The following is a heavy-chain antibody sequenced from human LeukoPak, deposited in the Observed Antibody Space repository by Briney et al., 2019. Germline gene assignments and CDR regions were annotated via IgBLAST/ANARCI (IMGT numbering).Heavy chain of an antibody. Sequence: GGSLRLSCVASGFTFSNYWMTWVRQAPGKGLEWVANIKEDGSKENYVDSVKGRFTISRDNAKNSQYLQMNSLRVEDTAVYYCVRDEVAGPLKYWGQGTLVTVSS. CDR2: IKEDGSKE. CDR1: GFTFSNYW. J-gene: IGHJ4*02. CDR3: VRDEVAGPLKY. D-gene: IGHD5-12*01. V-gene: IGHV3-7*01.